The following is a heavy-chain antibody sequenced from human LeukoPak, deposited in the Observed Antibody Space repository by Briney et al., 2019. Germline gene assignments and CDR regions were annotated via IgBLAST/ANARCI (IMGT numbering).Heavy chain of an antibody. V-gene: IGHV1-2*02. CDR1: GYTFTGYY. D-gene: IGHD3-22*01. J-gene: IGHJ4*02. Sequence: GASVKVSCKASGYTFTGYYMHWVRQAPGQGLEWMGWINPNSGGTNYAQKFQGRVTMTTDTSTSTAYMELRSLRSDDTAVFYCARGDYYDSSGYTYWGQGTLVTVSS. CDR3: ARGDYYDSSGYTY. CDR2: INPNSGGT.